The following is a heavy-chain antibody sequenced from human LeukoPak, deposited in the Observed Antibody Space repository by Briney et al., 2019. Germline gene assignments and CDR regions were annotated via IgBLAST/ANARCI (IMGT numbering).Heavy chain of an antibody. CDR3: ARQQQLVPLTDY. CDR1: GFTFSSYG. V-gene: IGHV3-30*03. D-gene: IGHD6-13*01. J-gene: IGHJ4*02. Sequence: GGSLRLSYAASGFTFSSYGMHWVRQAPGKGLEWVAVISYDGSNKYYADSVKGRFTISRDNSKNTLYLQMNSLRAEDTAVYYCARQQQLVPLTDYWGQGTLVTVSS. CDR2: ISYDGSNK.